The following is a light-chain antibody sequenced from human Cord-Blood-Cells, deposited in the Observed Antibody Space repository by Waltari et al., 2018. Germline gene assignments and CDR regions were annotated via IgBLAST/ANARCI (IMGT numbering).Light chain of an antibody. CDR2: SGS. Sequence: IVMTQSPLSLPVTPGDPASISCRSSQSLPHSNGYNYVDWYLQKPGPPPQLLIYSGSNRASGVPDRFSGRGAGAEFTLNISRVEAEDVGVYYCMQALQTPRTFGGGTKVEIK. CDR1: QSLPHSNGYNY. CDR3: MQALQTPRT. V-gene: IGKV2-28*01. J-gene: IGKJ4*01.